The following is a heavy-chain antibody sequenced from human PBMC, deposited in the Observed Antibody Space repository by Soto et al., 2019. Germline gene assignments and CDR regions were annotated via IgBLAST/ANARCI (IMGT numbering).Heavy chain of an antibody. Sequence: PXETLSLTCTVSGGSMSNYYWSWIRQPAGKGLEWIGRIYTTVSTHYNPSLKSRVTLSIDMSKNQFSLKLNSVTAADTAVYYCARELNSIYEILTGHFDHWGQGTLVTVSS. D-gene: IGHD3-9*01. CDR2: IYTTVST. J-gene: IGHJ4*02. CDR1: GGSMSNYY. V-gene: IGHV4-4*07. CDR3: ARELNSIYEILTGHFDH.